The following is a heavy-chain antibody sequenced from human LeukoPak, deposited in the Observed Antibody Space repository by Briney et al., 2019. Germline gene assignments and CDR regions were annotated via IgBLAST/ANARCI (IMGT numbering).Heavy chain of an antibody. V-gene: IGHV1-8*01. D-gene: IGHD3-22*01. CDR3: ARVPYDSSGYYLADAFDI. J-gene: IGHJ3*02. CDR2: MNPNSGNT. Sequence: ASVKVSCKASGYTFTSYDINWVRQATGQGLEWMGWMNPNSGNTGYAQKFQGRVTMTRNTSISTAYMGLSSLRSEDTAVYYCARVPYDSSGYYLADAFDIWGQGTMVTVSS. CDR1: GYTFTSYD.